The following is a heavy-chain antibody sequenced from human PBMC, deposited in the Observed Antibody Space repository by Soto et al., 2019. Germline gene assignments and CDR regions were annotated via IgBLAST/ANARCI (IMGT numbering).Heavy chain of an antibody. Sequence: GAPVKVSSKAPGYTFTGYYMHWVRQAPGQGLEWMGWISAYNGNTNYAQKLQGRVTMTTDTSTSTAYMELRSLRSDDTAVYHCARGPRPFTIFGVVIISDFDYWGQGTLVTVSS. CDR3: ARGPRPFTIFGVVIISDFDY. D-gene: IGHD3-3*01. CDR1: GYTFTGYY. CDR2: ISAYNGNT. J-gene: IGHJ4*02. V-gene: IGHV1-18*04.